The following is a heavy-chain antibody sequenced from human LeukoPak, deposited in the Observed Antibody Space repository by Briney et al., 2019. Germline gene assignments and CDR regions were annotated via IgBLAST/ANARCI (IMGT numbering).Heavy chain of an antibody. J-gene: IGHJ4*02. CDR3: ARVHLYSYGTFDY. CDR2: ISYDGSNK. V-gene: IGHV3-30-3*01. CDR1: GFTFSSYA. D-gene: IGHD5-18*01. Sequence: PGGSLRLSCAASGFTFSSYAMHWVRQAPGKGLEWVAVISYDGSNKYYADSVKGRFTISRDNAKNSLYLQMNSLRAEDTAVYYCARVHLYSYGTFDYWGQGTLVTVSS.